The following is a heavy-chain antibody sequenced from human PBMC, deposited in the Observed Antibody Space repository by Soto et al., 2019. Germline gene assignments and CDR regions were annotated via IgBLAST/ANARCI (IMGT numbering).Heavy chain of an antibody. V-gene: IGHV4-31*03. Sequence: PSETLSLTCTVSGGSISVGVYYWNWIRQLPGKGPEWIGYTYHTGSTYYNPSLESRVTISVDPSKNQFSLRLSSVTAADTAVYYCAREDVRYDILTGAYRKYFQHWGQGTLVTVSS. CDR1: GGSISVGVYY. D-gene: IGHD3-9*01. CDR2: TYHTGST. CDR3: AREDVRYDILTGAYRKYFQH. J-gene: IGHJ1*01.